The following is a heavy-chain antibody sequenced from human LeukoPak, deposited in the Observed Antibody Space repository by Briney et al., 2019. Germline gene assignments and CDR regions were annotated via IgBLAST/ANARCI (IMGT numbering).Heavy chain of an antibody. CDR1: GGTFSSYA. CDR3: ARDVAYYYDSSGSRAFDI. D-gene: IGHD3-22*01. V-gene: IGHV1-69*13. Sequence: SVKVSCKASGGTFSSYAISWVRQAPGQGLEWMGGIIPIFGTANYAQKFQGRVTITADESTSTAYMELSSLRSEDTAVYYYARDVAYYYDSSGSRAFDIWGQGTMVTVSS. J-gene: IGHJ3*02. CDR2: IIPIFGTA.